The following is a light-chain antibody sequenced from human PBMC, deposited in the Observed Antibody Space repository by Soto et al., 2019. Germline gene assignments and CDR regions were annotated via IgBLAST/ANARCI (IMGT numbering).Light chain of an antibody. CDR2: ETA. CDR1: RSLTRW. J-gene: IGKJ1*01. V-gene: IGKV1-5*03. CDR3: QQYSTFWT. Sequence: DIQMSQSPSTLSASVGDRVTITCRASRSLTRWLVWYQQKPGRAPKLLIYETAILQSGVPSRFGGSGSGTDFTLTISGVQPDDIATYYCQQYSTFWTFGQGTRVEVK.